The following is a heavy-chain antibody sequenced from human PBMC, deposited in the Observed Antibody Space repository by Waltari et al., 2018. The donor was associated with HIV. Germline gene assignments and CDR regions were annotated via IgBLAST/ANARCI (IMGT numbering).Heavy chain of an antibody. D-gene: IGHD3-3*01. Sequence: QVQLKQWGAGLWKPSETLSLTCAVYGGSFSGYYWSWIRQPPGKGREWIGEIYHNGSTNYNPSLRSRVTISLDTSKNQFSLKLTSVTAADTAVYYCATPERRFLEWLSPRTFTYWGQGTLVTVSS. CDR1: GGSFSGYY. CDR2: IYHNGST. J-gene: IGHJ4*02. CDR3: ATPERRFLEWLSPRTFTY. V-gene: IGHV4-34*01.